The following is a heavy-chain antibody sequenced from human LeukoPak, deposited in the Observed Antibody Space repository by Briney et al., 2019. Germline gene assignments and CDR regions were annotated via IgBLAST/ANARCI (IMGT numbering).Heavy chain of an antibody. CDR1: GGSISSGSYY. CDR3: AREGLNMVRGIIPKEAWGWFDP. Sequence: SETLSLTCTVSGGSISSGSYYWNWIRQPAGKGLEWIGRIYTSGSINYNPSLKSRVTISVDTSKNQFSLKLSSVTAADTAVYYCAREGLNMVRGIIPKEAWGWFDPWGQGTLVTVSS. CDR2: IYTSGSI. J-gene: IGHJ5*02. D-gene: IGHD3-10*01. V-gene: IGHV4-61*02.